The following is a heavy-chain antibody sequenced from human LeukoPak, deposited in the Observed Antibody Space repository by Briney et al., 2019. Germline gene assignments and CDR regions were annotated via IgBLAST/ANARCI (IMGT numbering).Heavy chain of an antibody. CDR3: ARAPTVTYYFDY. CDR1: GGSISSSSYY. D-gene: IGHD4-17*01. Sequence: SETLSLTCTVSGGSISSSSYYWGWIRQPPGKGLEWIGYIYYSGSTNYNPSLKSRVTISVDTSKNQFSLKLSSVTAADTAVYYCARAPTVTYYFDYWGQGTLVTVSS. J-gene: IGHJ4*02. CDR2: IYYSGST. V-gene: IGHV4-61*05.